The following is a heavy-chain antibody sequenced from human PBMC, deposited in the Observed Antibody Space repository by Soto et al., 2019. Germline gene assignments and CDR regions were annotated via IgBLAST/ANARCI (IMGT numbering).Heavy chain of an antibody. CDR3: AREGTDYGDPFDY. Sequence: PGGSLRLSCAASGFTFSSYWMHWVRQAPGKGLVWVSRINSDGSSTSYADSVKGRFTISRDNAKNTLYLQMNSLRAEDTAVYYCAREGTDYGDPFDYWGQGTLVTSPQ. D-gene: IGHD4-17*01. CDR2: INSDGSST. J-gene: IGHJ4*02. V-gene: IGHV3-74*01. CDR1: GFTFSSYW.